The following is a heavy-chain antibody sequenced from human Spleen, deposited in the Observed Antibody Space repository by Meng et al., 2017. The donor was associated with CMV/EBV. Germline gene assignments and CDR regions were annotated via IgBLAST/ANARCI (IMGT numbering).Heavy chain of an antibody. V-gene: IGHV3-21*01. CDR3: ARETGTTSLFDF. J-gene: IGHJ4*02. CDR1: GLTLNTYR. CDR2: ISSSSTFI. D-gene: IGHD1-1*01. Sequence: SCETYGLTLNTYRMNWVSQAPGKGLEWVSSISSSSTFIYYEDAVRGRFTVSRDNAKNSLYLHMTSLRAEDTAVYYCARETGTTSLFDFWGQGALVTVSS.